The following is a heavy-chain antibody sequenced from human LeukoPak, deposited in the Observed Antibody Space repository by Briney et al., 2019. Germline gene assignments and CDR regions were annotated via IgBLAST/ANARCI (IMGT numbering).Heavy chain of an antibody. V-gene: IGHV4-59*01. CDR1: GGSISSYY. Sequence: SETLSLTCTVSGGSISSYYWSWIRQPPGKGLEWIGYIYYSGSTNYNPSLKSRVTISVDTSKNQFSLKLSSVTAADTAVYYCARGALDYWGQGTLVTVSS. D-gene: IGHD3-16*01. J-gene: IGHJ4*02. CDR2: IYYSGST. CDR3: ARGALDY.